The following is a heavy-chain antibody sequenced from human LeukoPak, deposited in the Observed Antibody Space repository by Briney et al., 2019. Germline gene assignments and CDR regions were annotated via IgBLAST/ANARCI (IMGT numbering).Heavy chain of an antibody. CDR1: GASSSSYY. V-gene: IGHV4-59*12. CDR2: IYYSGST. Sequence: SETLSLTCTVSGASSSSYYWSWIRQPPGKGLEWFGYIYYSGSTNYNPSLKSRVTISVDTSKNQFSLKLSTVTAADTAVYYCARRGNIAAAGTVYWFDPWGQGTLVTVSS. J-gene: IGHJ5*02. CDR3: ARRGNIAAAGTVYWFDP. D-gene: IGHD6-13*01.